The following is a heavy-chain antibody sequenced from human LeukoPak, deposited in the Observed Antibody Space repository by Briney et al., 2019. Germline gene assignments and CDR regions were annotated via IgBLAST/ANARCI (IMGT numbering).Heavy chain of an antibody. V-gene: IGHV3-74*01. J-gene: IGHJ4*02. CDR2: ITGDGSST. CDR3: VRLYAY. CDR1: GFTFSNYF. Sequence: PGGSLRLSCTASGFTFSNYFTHWVRQVPGEGPVWVSRITGDGSSTSYADSVKGRFTISRDNAKNTLYLQMNSLRAEDTALYYCVRLYAYWGQGTLVTVSS. D-gene: IGHD2/OR15-2a*01.